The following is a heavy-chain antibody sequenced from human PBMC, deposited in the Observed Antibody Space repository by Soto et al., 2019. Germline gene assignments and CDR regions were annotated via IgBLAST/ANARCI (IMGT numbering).Heavy chain of an antibody. D-gene: IGHD1-26*01. Sequence: ASVKVSCKASGYTFTNYYMDWVRQAPAQVLECMVRINRSGGITRYXXKFQGTFXXTRDTSRSTVXMELRXVRSEDTAVYYCARTWPGAVGVFDYSGQGTVVTVSX. CDR3: ARTWPGAVGVFDY. CDR1: GYTFTNYY. J-gene: IGHJ4*02. CDR2: INRSGGIT. V-gene: IGHV1-46*03.